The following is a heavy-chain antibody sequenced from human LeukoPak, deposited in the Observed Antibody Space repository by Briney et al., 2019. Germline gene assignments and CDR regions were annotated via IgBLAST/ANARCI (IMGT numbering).Heavy chain of an antibody. J-gene: IGHJ3*02. CDR2: ISSSSSYI. Sequence: PGGSLRLSCAASGFTFSSYSMNWVRQAPGKGLEWVSSISSSSSYIYYADSVKGRFTISRDNAKNSLYLQMNSLRAEDTAVYFCARLYCSGGSCYDFDAFDIWGQGTMVTVSS. V-gene: IGHV3-21*01. CDR3: ARLYCSGGSCYDFDAFDI. CDR1: GFTFSSYS. D-gene: IGHD2-15*01.